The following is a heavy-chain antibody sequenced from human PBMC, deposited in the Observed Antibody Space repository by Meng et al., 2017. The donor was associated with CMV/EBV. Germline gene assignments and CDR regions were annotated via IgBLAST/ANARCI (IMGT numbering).Heavy chain of an antibody. CDR3: ARGHGGIFGVVIGGDWFDP. V-gene: IGHV1-69*05. J-gene: IGHJ5*02. CDR1: GGTFNTYA. D-gene: IGHD3-3*01. Sequence: SVKVSCKISGGTFNTYAITWVRQAPGQGFELMGLTIPLLDSPTYAQKFRGRVSITTDESTSTVAMELTSLTSEDTAVYYCARGHGGIFGVVIGGDWFDPWGQGTLVTVSS. CDR2: TIPLLDSP.